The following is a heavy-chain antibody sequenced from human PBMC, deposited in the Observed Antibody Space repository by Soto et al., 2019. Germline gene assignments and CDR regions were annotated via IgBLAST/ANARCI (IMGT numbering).Heavy chain of an antibody. J-gene: IGHJ4*02. CDR1: GFTFTDFY. D-gene: IGHD4-4*01. CDR2: IRPDGSET. V-gene: IGHV3-7*03. Sequence: EVQLVQSGGGLVQPGGSLRLSCVGSGFTFTDFYMNWVRQAPGKGLEGVANIRPDGSETNYVESVKGRFTTSRDHAKNSLFLQMNSLRADDTAVYYCAGWGGHDYNYWGQGILVTVSS. CDR3: AGWGGHDYNY.